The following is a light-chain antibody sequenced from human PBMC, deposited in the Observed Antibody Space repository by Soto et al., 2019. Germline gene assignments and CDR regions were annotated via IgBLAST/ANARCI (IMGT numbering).Light chain of an antibody. CDR1: QSVSSN. J-gene: IGKJ2*01. Sequence: EIVMTQSPATLSVSPGERATLSCRASQSVSSNLAWYQQKPGQAPRLLSYGASTRATGIPARFSGSGSGTKFTLTISNLQSEDFAVYYWQQYNNWPLYTFGQGTKLEIK. CDR2: GAS. CDR3: QQYNNWPLYT. V-gene: IGKV3-15*01.